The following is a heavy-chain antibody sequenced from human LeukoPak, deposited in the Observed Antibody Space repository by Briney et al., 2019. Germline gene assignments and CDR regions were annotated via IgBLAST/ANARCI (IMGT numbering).Heavy chain of an antibody. V-gene: IGHV4-59*08. CDR3: ARLSDGYSYAYYYYGMDV. Sequence: SETLSLTCTVSGGSISSYYWSWIRQPPGRGLEWIGYIYYSGSTNYSPSLKSRVTISVDTSKNQFSLKLSSVTAADTAVYYCARLSDGYSYAYYYYGMDVWGQGTTVTVSS. CDR1: GGSISSYY. D-gene: IGHD5-18*01. J-gene: IGHJ6*02. CDR2: IYYSGST.